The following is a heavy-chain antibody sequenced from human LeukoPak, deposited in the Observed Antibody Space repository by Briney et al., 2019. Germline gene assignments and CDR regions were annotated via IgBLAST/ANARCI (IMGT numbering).Heavy chain of an antibody. CDR2: VDSDGTDT. CDR1: GFTFRPYW. D-gene: IGHD2-15*01. V-gene: IGHV3-74*01. J-gene: IGHJ3*02. CDR3: ARGGVDHAFDI. Sequence: PGGSLRLSCAASGFTFRPYWMHWVRQAPGKGLVWVSRVDSDGTDTIYADSVRGRFTISRDNAKNSVYLHIDSLRADDTAVYYCARGGVDHAFDIWGQGTVVTVSS.